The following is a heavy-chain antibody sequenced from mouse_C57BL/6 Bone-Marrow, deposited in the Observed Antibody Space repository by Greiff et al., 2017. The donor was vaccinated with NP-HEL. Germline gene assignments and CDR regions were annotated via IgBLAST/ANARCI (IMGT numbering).Heavy chain of an antibody. J-gene: IGHJ2*01. D-gene: IGHD3-2*02. CDR1: GFTFSSYA. CDR2: ISDGGSYT. Sequence: DVMLVESGGGLVKPGGSLKLSCAASGFTFSSYAMSWVRQTPEKRLEWVATISDGGSYTYYPDNVKGRFTISRDNAKNNLYLQMSHLKSEDTAMYYCARASGDSSGYNYWGQGTTLTVSS. CDR3: ARASGDSSGYNY. V-gene: IGHV5-4*03.